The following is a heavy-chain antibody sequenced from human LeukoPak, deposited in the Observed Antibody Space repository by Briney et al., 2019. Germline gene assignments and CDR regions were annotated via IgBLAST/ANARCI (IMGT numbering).Heavy chain of an antibody. J-gene: IGHJ3*02. Sequence: GGSLRLSCAASGFTFSSYVMSWVRQAPGKGLEWVSAISGSGGSTYYADSVKGRFTISRDNSKNTLYLQMNSLRAEDTAVYYCAKSAPLTPLTKRQWLAGDAFDIWGQGTMVTVSS. D-gene: IGHD6-19*01. V-gene: IGHV3-23*01. CDR1: GFTFSSYV. CDR2: ISGSGGST. CDR3: AKSAPLTPLTKRQWLAGDAFDI.